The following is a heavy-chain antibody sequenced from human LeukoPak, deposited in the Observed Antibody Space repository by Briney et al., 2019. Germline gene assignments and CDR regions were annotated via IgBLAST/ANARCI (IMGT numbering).Heavy chain of an antibody. J-gene: IGHJ6*02. CDR3: AKAPRYGDYGGYYYGMDV. Sequence: PGGSLRLSCAASGFTFSSYAMSWVRQAPGKGLEWVSAISGSGGSTYYADSVKGRFTISRDNSKNTLYLQMNSLRAEDTAVYYCAKAPRYGDYGGYYYGMDVWGQGTTVTVSS. CDR1: GFTFSSYA. CDR2: ISGSGGST. D-gene: IGHD4-17*01. V-gene: IGHV3-23*01.